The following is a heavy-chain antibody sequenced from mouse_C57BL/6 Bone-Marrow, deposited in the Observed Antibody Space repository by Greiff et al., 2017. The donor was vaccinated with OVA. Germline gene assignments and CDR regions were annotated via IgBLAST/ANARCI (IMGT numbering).Heavy chain of an antibody. CDR1: GFTFSSYA. CDR2: ISDGGSYT. Sequence: EVKLVESGGGLVKPGGSLKLSCAASGFTFSSYAMSWVRQTPEKRLEWVATISDGGSYTYYPDNVKGRFTISRDNAKNNLYLQMSHLKSEDTAMYYCARDRSTLVKGLYFDYWGQGTTLTVSS. J-gene: IGHJ2*01. D-gene: IGHD2-2*01. V-gene: IGHV5-4*01. CDR3: ARDRSTLVKGLYFDY.